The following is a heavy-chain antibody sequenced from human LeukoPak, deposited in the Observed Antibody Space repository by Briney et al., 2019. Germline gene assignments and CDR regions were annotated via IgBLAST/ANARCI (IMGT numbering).Heavy chain of an antibody. CDR2: IKSKADGGTT. CDR3: THVEYAAFDI. Sequence: GGSLRLSCAVSGFTLTNAWMSWVRQAPGKGLEWIGRIKSKADGGTTDYAAPVKGRSSISRDDSKNTLYLQMNSLKTEDTAVYYCTHVEYAAFDIWGQGTMVTVSS. V-gene: IGHV3-15*01. CDR1: GFTLTNAW. D-gene: IGHD5-24*01. J-gene: IGHJ3*02.